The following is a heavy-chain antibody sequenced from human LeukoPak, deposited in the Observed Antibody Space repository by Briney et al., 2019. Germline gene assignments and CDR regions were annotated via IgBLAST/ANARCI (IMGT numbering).Heavy chain of an antibody. V-gene: IGHV3-64*01. CDR2: ISSNGGST. CDR1: GFTFSSYA. Sequence: PGGSLRLSCAASGFTFSSYAMHWVRQAPGKGLEYVSAISSNGGSTYYANSAKGRFTISRDNSKNTLYLQMGSLRAEDMAVYYCARDSIYCSSTSCYRYFQHWGQGTLVTVSS. J-gene: IGHJ1*01. D-gene: IGHD2-2*01. CDR3: ARDSIYCSSTSCYRYFQH.